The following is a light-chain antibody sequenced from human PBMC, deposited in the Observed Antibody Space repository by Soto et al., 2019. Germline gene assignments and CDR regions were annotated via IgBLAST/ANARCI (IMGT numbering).Light chain of an antibody. CDR2: GAS. CDR3: QQYGSSNWS. J-gene: IGKJ1*01. Sequence: RVTITCRAGQGFXGNLGWYEWKPGQAPRLLXYGASTMATGIPDRLSGSGSGTDFTLTISSLEPEDFAVNYCQQYGSSNWSFGQGTKVDIK. CDR1: QGFXGN. V-gene: IGKV3-20*01.